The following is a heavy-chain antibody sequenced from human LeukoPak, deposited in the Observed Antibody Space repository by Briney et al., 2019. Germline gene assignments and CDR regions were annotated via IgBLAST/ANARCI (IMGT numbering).Heavy chain of an antibody. J-gene: IGHJ4*02. CDR1: GFSITSGDY. CDR3: ARVGPLAVGTGKRVYSFDY. D-gene: IGHD1-1*01. CDR2: ISHSGDT. V-gene: IGHV4-38-2*01. Sequence: SETLSLTCDVSGFSITSGDYWGWIRQSPGRGLEWIGSISHSGDTYYIPSLRSRVTMSLDTSRSQFSLDLRSVSAADTAVYFCARVGPLAVGTGKRVYSFDYWGQGTLVTVSS.